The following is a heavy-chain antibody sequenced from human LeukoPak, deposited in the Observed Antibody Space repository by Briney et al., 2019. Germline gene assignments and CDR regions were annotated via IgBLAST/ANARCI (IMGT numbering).Heavy chain of an antibody. CDR2: INPNSGGT. D-gene: IGHD2-2*01. CDR3: ARMSFSIVVVPAAMYGFFDY. Sequence: ASVKVSCKASGYTFTGYYMHWVRQAPGQGLEWMGWINPNSGGTNYAQKFQGRVTMTRDTSISTAYVELSRLRSDDTAVYYCARMSFSIVVVPAAMYGFFDYWGQGTLVTVSS. V-gene: IGHV1-2*02. J-gene: IGHJ4*02. CDR1: GYTFTGYY.